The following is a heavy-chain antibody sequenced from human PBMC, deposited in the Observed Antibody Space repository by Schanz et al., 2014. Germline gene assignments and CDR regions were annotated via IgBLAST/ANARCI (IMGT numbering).Heavy chain of an antibody. D-gene: IGHD3-16*01. CDR3: ARGTPFLCDY. CDR2: VRFDGSER. J-gene: IGHJ4*02. V-gene: IGHV3-33*08. Sequence: QMHLAESGGGVVQPGRSLRLSCAASGAASGFTFSSYGMHWVRQAPGKGLEWVAFVRFDGSERYYADSVKGRFTISRDSARNSLYLQMSSLRAEDTAVYYCARGTPFLCDYWGQGTLVTVSS. CDR1: ASGAASGFTFSSYG.